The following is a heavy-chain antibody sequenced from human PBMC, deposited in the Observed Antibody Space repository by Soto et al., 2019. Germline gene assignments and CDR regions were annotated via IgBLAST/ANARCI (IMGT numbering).Heavy chain of an antibody. CDR2: IIPIFGTA. CDR1: GGTFSSYA. Sequence: QVQLVQSGAEVKKPGSSVKVSCKASGGTFSSYAISWVRQAPGRGLEWMGGIIPIFGTANYAQKFQGRVTITADESTSEAYMELSSLRSVDTAVYYCARSPPCHYDYVWGSYRPDAFDIWGKGTMVTVSS. D-gene: IGHD3-16*02. CDR3: ARSPPCHYDYVWGSYRPDAFDI. V-gene: IGHV1-69*01. J-gene: IGHJ3*02.